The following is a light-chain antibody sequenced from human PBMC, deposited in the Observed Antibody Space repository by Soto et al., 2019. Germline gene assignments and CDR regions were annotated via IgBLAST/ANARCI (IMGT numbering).Light chain of an antibody. CDR3: QQFNNYSWT. CDR2: DAS. CDR1: QGIRSA. J-gene: IGKJ1*01. V-gene: IGKV1D-13*01. Sequence: AIQLTQSPSFLSASVGDRVTITCRASQGIRSALAWYQQKPGEATKLLIYDASSLESGVPSRFSGSGSGTDFTLTISSLQPEDFATYYCQQFNNYSWTFGQGTTVEIK.